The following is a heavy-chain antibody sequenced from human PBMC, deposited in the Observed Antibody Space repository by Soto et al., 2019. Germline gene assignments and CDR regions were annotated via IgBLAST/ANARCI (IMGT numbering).Heavy chain of an antibody. D-gene: IGHD2-15*01. J-gene: IGHJ5*02. CDR1: GFTFSSYW. CDR3: VRDGCSGGRCYSYWLDP. V-gene: IGHV3-7*01. Sequence: GGSLRLSCAASGFTFSSYWMSWVRQAPGKGLEWVANIKQDGGEQYYVDSVKGRFTISRDNAKNSVYLQMNSLRAEDTAVYYCVRDGCSGGRCYSYWLDPWGQGTLVTVSS. CDR2: IKQDGGEQ.